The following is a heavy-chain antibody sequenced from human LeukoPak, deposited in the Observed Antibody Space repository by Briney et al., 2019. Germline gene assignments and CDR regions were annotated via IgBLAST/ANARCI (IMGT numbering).Heavy chain of an antibody. CDR1: GYTFTNYG. V-gene: IGHV1-18*01. J-gene: IGHJ4*02. CDR2: IGAYNGNT. Sequence: GASVKVSCKSSGYTFTNYGITWVRQAPGQGLEWMGWIGAYNGNTNYAQKLQGRVTMTTDTSTSTAYMELRSLRSDDTAMYYCARQDSSGWYVLAPLDYWGQGTLVTVSS. D-gene: IGHD6-19*01. CDR3: ARQDSSGWYVLAPLDY.